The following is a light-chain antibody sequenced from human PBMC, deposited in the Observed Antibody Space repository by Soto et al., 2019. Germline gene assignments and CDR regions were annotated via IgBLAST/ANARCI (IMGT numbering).Light chain of an antibody. Sequence: DIQLTQSPSSLSASVGDRVTITCRASQNIDSYLNWYQQKPGKAPKVLIYAASSLQTGVPSRFSGSGSGTDFILTISSLQPEDFATYYCQQTFTTPAYTFGQGTNLESK. J-gene: IGKJ2*01. CDR2: AAS. CDR1: QNIDSY. CDR3: QQTFTTPAYT. V-gene: IGKV1-39*01.